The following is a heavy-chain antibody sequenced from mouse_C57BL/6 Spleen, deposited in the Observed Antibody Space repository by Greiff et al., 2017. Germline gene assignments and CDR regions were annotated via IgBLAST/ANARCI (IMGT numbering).Heavy chain of an antibody. CDR3: ARVDSSGYGSYFDY. J-gene: IGHJ2*01. D-gene: IGHD3-2*02. CDR2: IYPYNGVS. CDR1: GYSFTGYY. Sequence: VQLKESGPELVKPGASVKISCKASGYSFTGYYMHWVKQSHGNILDWIGYIYPYNGVSSYNQKFKGKATLTVDKSSSTAYMELRSLTSEDSAVYDCARVDSSGYGSYFDYWGQGTTLTVSS. V-gene: IGHV1-31*01.